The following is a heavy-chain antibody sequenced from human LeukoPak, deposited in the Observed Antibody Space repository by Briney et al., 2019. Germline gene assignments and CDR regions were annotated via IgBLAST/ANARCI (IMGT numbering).Heavy chain of an antibody. CDR1: GYTFTSSG. CDR2: ISAYSGNT. J-gene: IGHJ4*02. D-gene: IGHD3-22*01. Sequence: ASVKVSCKASGYTFTSSGISWVRQAPGQGLAWTGWISAYSGNTNYAQNFQGRVTMTSGTSTSTVYMELRSLRSDDTAVYYCARKRYYYDSSGYYDFDYWGQGTLVTVSS. CDR3: ARKRYYYDSSGYYDFDY. V-gene: IGHV1-18*01.